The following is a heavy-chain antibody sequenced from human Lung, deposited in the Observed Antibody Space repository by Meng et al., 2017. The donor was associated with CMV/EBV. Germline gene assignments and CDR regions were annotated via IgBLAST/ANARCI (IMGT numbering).Heavy chain of an antibody. J-gene: IGHJ4*02. D-gene: IGHD3-10*01. CDR3: AKRLGGLLSSDADLGY. V-gene: IGHV3-21*04. CDR1: GFTFSSYS. CDR2: ITNGKNYI. Sequence: ESLKISXAASGFTFSSYSMSWVRQAPGKGLEWVSSITNGKNYIYYADSVKGRFTISRDNSKNTLYLQMNSLRAEDTAVYYCAKRLGGLLSSDADLGYWGQGTLVTVSS.